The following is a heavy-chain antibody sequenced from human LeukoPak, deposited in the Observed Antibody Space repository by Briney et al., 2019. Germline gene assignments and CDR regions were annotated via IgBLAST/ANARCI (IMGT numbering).Heavy chain of an antibody. D-gene: IGHD3-22*01. Sequence: SETLSLTCTVSGGAISSYYWSWVRQPPGKGLEWIGYIDYTGSSNYNPSLKSRVTISVDTSKNQFSLNLSSVTAADTAVYYCAAYDSSGYPGEDAFDIWGQGTMVTVSS. V-gene: IGHV4-59*01. CDR1: GGAISSYY. CDR2: IDYTGSS. J-gene: IGHJ3*02. CDR3: AAYDSSGYPGEDAFDI.